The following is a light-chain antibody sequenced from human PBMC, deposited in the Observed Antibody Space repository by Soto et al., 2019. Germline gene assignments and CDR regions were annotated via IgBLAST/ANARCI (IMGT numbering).Light chain of an antibody. Sequence: DIRMTQSPSSLSASVGDRVTITCRASQSISSYLNWYQQKTGKAPNLPIYGASNLQSGVPLRFSGSGSGTDGTLTMSSLQYEDSATYYCQQSYSPPDAFGQGTKLEIK. CDR1: QSISSY. CDR3: QQSYSPPDA. J-gene: IGKJ2*01. CDR2: GAS. V-gene: IGKV1-39*01.